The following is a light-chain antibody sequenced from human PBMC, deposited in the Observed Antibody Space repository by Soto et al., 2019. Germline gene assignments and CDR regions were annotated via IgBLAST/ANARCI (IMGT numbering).Light chain of an antibody. CDR1: QGIGNS. V-gene: IGKV1-33*01. CDR2: DAS. CDR3: QHYDSFPLP. J-gene: IGKJ4*01. Sequence: DLQMTQSPSSLSASVGDRITITCQASQGIGNSLNWYQQKPGKAPYLLIFDASNLEAGVPSRFSGSGSGTDFTFAITGLQPEDMATYNCQHYDSFPLPVGGGTKVQIK.